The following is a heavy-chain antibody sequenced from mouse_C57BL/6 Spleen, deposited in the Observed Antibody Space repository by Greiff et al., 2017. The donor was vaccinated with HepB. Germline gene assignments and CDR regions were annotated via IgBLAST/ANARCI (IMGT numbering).Heavy chain of an antibody. CDR3: ARRGYDGESPAWFAY. CDR1: GYTFTSYW. J-gene: IGHJ3*01. V-gene: IGHV1-69*01. CDR2: IDPSDSYT. D-gene: IGHD2-2*01. Sequence: QVQLQQSGAELVMPGASVKLSCKASGYTFTSYWMHWVKQRPGQGLEWIGEIDPSDSYTNYNQKFKGKSTLTVDKSSSTADMQLSSLTSEDSAVYYCARRGYDGESPAWFAYWGQGTLVTVSA.